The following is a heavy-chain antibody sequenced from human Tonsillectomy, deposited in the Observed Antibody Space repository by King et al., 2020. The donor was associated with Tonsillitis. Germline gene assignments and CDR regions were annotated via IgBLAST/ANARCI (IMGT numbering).Heavy chain of an antibody. CDR1: GYTFTSYD. CDR2: INPYNGNT. D-gene: IGHD6-19*01. Sequence: VQLVESGAEVKKPGASVTVSCKASGYTFTSYDISWVRQAPGQGLEWMGWINPYNGNTNYAQKLQGRVTMTTDTSTSTASMELRSLRSDDTAVFYCARHAVAGIGYFDYWGQGTLVTVSS. J-gene: IGHJ4*02. CDR3: ARHAVAGIGYFDY. V-gene: IGHV1-18*04.